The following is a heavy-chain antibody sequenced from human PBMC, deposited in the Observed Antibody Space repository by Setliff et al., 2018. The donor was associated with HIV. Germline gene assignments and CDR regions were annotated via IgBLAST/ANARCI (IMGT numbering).Heavy chain of an antibody. CDR2: INPSGGRT. Sequence: VASVKVSCKASGYTFTNYYIHWVRQAPGQGLEWMGLINPSGGRTSYAQKFQGRLTMTRDTSRSTVYMELSSLGSEDTAVYYCARCYYDSSGPTDAFDIWGQGTVVTVSS. V-gene: IGHV1-46*01. CDR3: ARCYYDSSGPTDAFDI. CDR1: GYTFTNYY. D-gene: IGHD3-22*01. J-gene: IGHJ3*02.